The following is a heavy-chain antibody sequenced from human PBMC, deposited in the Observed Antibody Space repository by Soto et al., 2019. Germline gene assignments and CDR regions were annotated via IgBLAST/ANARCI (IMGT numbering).Heavy chain of an antibody. D-gene: IGHD1-26*01. CDR2: LNPSNEVT. Sequence: QVYLLQSGEEVKKVGASVTVSCKTSGYTFSAYYVHWARRAPGRGFPWLGWLNPSNEVTTFSEFFYGRITMTRDTSTTTVHMAWNRLTSHGAAVYYCLRGGWGDSPIDYWGQGTQVTVAS. J-gene: IGHJ4*02. V-gene: IGHV1-2*02. CDR1: GYTFSAYY. CDR3: LRGGWGDSPIDY.